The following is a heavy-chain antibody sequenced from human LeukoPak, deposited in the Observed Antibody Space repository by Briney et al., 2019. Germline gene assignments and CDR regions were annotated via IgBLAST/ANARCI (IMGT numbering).Heavy chain of an antibody. D-gene: IGHD2-2*01. J-gene: IGHJ4*02. V-gene: IGHV3-21*01. CDR2: ISSSGTNI. CDR3: ARVAGYCDSTSNCYSDY. CDR1: GFTFNIYT. Sequence: GGSLRLSCAASGFTFNIYTINWVRQAPGKGLEWVSSISSSGTNIYYADSVKGRFTVSRDNANNSLFLQMNSLRVEDTAVYYCARVAGYCDSTSNCYSDYWGQGTLVTGFS.